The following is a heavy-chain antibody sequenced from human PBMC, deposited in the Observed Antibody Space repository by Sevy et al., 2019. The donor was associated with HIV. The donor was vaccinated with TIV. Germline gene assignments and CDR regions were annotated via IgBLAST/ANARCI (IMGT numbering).Heavy chain of an antibody. V-gene: IGHV4-34*01. CDR2: INHSGST. Sequence: SETLSLTCAVYGGSFSGYYWSWIRQPPGKGLEWIGEINHSGSTNYNPPLKSRVTISVDTSKNQFSLKLSSVTAADTAVYYCARDSWQQLVRGAFDIWGQGTMVTVSS. J-gene: IGHJ3*02. CDR3: ARDSWQQLVRGAFDI. D-gene: IGHD6-13*01. CDR1: GGSFSGYY.